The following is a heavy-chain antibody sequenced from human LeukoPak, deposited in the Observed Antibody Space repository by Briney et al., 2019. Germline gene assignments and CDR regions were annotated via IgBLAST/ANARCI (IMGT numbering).Heavy chain of an antibody. V-gene: IGHV3-23*01. Sequence: PGGSLRLSCAASGFTFSSYAMSWVRQAPGKGLEWVSAISGSGGSTYYADSVKGRFTISRDNSKNTLYLQMNSLRAEDTAVYYCAKDIYDSSGYYITNWFDPWGQGTLATVSS. CDR1: GFTFSSYA. J-gene: IGHJ5*02. D-gene: IGHD3-22*01. CDR3: AKDIYDSSGYYITNWFDP. CDR2: ISGSGGST.